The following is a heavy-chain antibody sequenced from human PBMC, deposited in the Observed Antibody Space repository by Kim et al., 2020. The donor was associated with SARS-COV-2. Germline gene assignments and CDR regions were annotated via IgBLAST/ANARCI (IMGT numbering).Heavy chain of an antibody. CDR1: GGSISSGGYY. J-gene: IGHJ4*02. Sequence: SETLSLTCTVSGGSISSGGYYWSWTRHHPGKGLEWIGYIYYSGSTYYNPSLKSRVTISVDTSKNQFSLKLSSVTAADTAVYYCARGQGLITMIVVVVGAFDYWGQGTLVTVSS. CDR2: IYYSGST. V-gene: IGHV4-31*03. D-gene: IGHD3-22*01. CDR3: ARGQGLITMIVVVVGAFDY.